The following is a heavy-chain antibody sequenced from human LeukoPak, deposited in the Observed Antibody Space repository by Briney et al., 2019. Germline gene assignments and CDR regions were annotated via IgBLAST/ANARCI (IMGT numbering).Heavy chain of an antibody. D-gene: IGHD2-2*01. CDR1: GGSFSGYY. Sequence: SETLSLTCAVYGGSFSGYYWSWIRQPPGKGLEWIGEINHSGSTNYNPSLKSRVTISVDTSKNQFSLKLSSVTAADTAVYYCAKAGGYCSSTSCYLFDWGQGTLVTVSS. CDR2: INHSGST. J-gene: IGHJ4*02. CDR3: AKAGGYCSSTSCYLFD. V-gene: IGHV4-34*01.